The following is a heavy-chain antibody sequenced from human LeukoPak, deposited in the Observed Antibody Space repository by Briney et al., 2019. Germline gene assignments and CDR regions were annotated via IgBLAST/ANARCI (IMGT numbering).Heavy chain of an antibody. V-gene: IGHV3-23*01. CDR2: IGRGGGDT. D-gene: IGHD1-1*01. CDR1: GFTFDTYA. Sequence: GGSLRLSCAASGFTFDTYAMSWFRQAPGKGLEWVSTIGRGGGDTYYADSVKGRFTISKDSSKTSLQMSSLRAEDTAIYYCVKHSGGVYGNSDLWGQGTLVTVSS. J-gene: IGHJ5*02. CDR3: VKHSGGVYGNSDL.